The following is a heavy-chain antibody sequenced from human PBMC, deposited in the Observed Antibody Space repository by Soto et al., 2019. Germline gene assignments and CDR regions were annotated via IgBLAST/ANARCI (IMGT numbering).Heavy chain of an antibody. Sequence: EVQLVESGGGLVQPGGSLRLSCAASGFSLSSYWMSWVRQAPGKGLEWVANMNQDGSESDYVGSVKGRFTFTRDNAKNSLYLQMNNLRAEDTAVYYCARLSTSAGRRDLACWGQGTLVTVSS. CDR2: MNQDGSES. CDR3: ARLSTSAGRRDLAC. V-gene: IGHV3-7*01. J-gene: IGHJ4*02. CDR1: GFSLSSYW.